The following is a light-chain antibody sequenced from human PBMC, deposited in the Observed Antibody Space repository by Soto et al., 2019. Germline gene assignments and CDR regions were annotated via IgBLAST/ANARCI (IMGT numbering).Light chain of an antibody. CDR3: QQYGRSPYT. V-gene: IGKV3-20*01. CDR2: DAS. J-gene: IGKJ2*01. CDR1: QSVSSSY. Sequence: EIVLTQSPGTLSLSPGERATLSCRASQSVSSSYLAWYQQKPGQAPRLLIYDASSRATGIPDRFRGSGSGTDFTLTISRLEPEDFAVYFCQQYGRSPYTFGQGTKLDIK.